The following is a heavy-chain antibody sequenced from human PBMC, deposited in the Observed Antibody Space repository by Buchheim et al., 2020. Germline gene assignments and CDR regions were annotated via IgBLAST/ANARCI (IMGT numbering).Heavy chain of an antibody. J-gene: IGHJ4*02. D-gene: IGHD6-6*01. Sequence: QVQLQESGPGLVKPSETLSLTCTVSGGSMNPYYWNWIRQSPGKGLEWIGYIFYSGSTDYNPSLESRVTIPVDTSKNQFSLHLRSVTAADTAVYYCARISSIATRRLDSWGQGIL. CDR3: ARISSIATRRLDS. CDR2: IFYSGST. CDR1: GGSMNPYY. V-gene: IGHV4-59*08.